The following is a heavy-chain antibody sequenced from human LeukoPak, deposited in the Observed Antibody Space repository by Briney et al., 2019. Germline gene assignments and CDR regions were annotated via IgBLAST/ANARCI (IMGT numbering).Heavy chain of an antibody. V-gene: IGHV3-30*03. CDR3: AVGGGYSSSWYTPFDY. J-gene: IGHJ4*02. Sequence: GGSLRLSCAASGFPFSGYGMHWVRQAPGKGLEWLAVISYDESKTYYGDSVKGRFTISRDNSKNTLYLQMNSLRAEDTAVYYCAVGGGYSSSWYTPFDYWGQGTLVTVSS. D-gene: IGHD6-13*01. CDR2: ISYDESKT. CDR1: GFPFSGYG.